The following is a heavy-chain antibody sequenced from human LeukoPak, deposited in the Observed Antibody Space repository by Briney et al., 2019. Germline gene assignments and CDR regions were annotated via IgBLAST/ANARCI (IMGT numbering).Heavy chain of an antibody. V-gene: IGHV3-23*01. CDR2: ISGSGGGT. CDR1: GFTFSGYA. D-gene: IGHD3-9*01. CDR3: ANKAYDILTGLYYFDY. Sequence: GGSLRLSCAASGFTFSGYAMSWVRQAPGKGLEWVSAISGSGGGTYYADSVKGRFTISRDNSKNTLYLQMNSLRAEDTAVYYCANKAYDILTGLYYFDYWGQGTLVTVSS. J-gene: IGHJ4*02.